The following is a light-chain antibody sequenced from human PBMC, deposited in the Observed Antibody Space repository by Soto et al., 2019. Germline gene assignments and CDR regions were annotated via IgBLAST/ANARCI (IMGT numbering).Light chain of an antibody. Sequence: IPMTQSPSTLSASVGDRVTFTCRARQTISTWLAWYQQKPGEAPKLLIYKASTLEVGVPSRFSGSGSGTDFTLTINTLQPADFATYYCQQYNSYPWTFGQGTKV. CDR2: KAS. CDR1: QTISTW. V-gene: IGKV1-5*03. J-gene: IGKJ1*01. CDR3: QQYNSYPWT.